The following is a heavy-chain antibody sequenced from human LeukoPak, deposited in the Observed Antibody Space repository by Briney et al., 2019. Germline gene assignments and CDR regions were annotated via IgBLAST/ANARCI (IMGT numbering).Heavy chain of an antibody. CDR3: ASPRRERGDAFDI. J-gene: IGHJ3*02. CDR1: GGSFSGYY. Sequence: SETLSLTCAVYGGSFSGYYWSWIRQPPGKGLEWIGEINHSGSTNYNPSLKSRVTISVDTPKNQFSLKLSSVTAADTAVYYCASPRRERGDAFDIWGQGTMVTVSS. CDR2: INHSGST. V-gene: IGHV4-34*01.